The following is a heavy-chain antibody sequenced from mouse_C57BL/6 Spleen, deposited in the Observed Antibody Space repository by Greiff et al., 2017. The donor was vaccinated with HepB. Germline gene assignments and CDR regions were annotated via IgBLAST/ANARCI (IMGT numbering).Heavy chain of an antibody. D-gene: IGHD1-1*01. CDR1: GYTFTSYW. CDR3: ARRVLYYGSSYGWYFDV. CDR2: IDPSDSYT. J-gene: IGHJ1*03. Sequence: VQLQQPGAELVMPGASVKLSCKASGYTFTSYWMHWVKQRPGQGLEWIGEIDPSDSYTNYNQKFKGKSTLTVDKSSSTAYMQLSSLTSEDSAVYYCARRVLYYGSSYGWYFDVWGTGTTVTVSS. V-gene: IGHV1-69*01.